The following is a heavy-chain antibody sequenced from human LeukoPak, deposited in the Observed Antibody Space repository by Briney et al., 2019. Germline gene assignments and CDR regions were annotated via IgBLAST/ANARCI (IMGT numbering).Heavy chain of an antibody. CDR3: ARGLGATTFADFDY. J-gene: IGHJ4*02. V-gene: IGHV1-18*01. Sequence: ASVKASCKASGYTFTTSGISWVRQAPGQGLEWIGWVSPYNGNTNYAQKVQGRVTMTTDTSTRTAYMELRTLRSDDTAVYYCARGLGATTFADFDYWGQGTLVTVCS. CDR2: VSPYNGNT. CDR1: GYTFTTSG. D-gene: IGHD1-26*01.